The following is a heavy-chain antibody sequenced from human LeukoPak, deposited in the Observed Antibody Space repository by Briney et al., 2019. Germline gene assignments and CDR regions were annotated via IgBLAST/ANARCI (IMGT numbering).Heavy chain of an antibody. J-gene: IGHJ4*02. Sequence: SETLSLTCTVSGGSISSSYWSWIRQPPRKGLEWIGEINHSGSTNYNPSLKSRVTISVDTSKNQFSLKLSSVTAADTAVYYCAGGSRGAVDYWGQGTLVTVSS. D-gene: IGHD3-10*01. CDR1: GGSISSSY. CDR2: INHSGST. CDR3: AGGSRGAVDY. V-gene: IGHV4-34*01.